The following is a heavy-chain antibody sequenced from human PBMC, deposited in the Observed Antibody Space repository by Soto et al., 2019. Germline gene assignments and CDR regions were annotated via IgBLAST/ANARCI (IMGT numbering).Heavy chain of an antibody. CDR2: IWYDGSNK. CDR1: GFTFNENG. Sequence: QPGGSLRLSCAASGFTFNENGMHWVRQVAGKGLEWVALIWYDGSNKYYADSVKGRFTISRDNAKKTLYLEMNSLRVEDTAVYYCARGFLTHYFHYWGQGTLVTVSS. D-gene: IGHD3-3*01. CDR3: ARGFLTHYFHY. J-gene: IGHJ4*02. V-gene: IGHV3-33*01.